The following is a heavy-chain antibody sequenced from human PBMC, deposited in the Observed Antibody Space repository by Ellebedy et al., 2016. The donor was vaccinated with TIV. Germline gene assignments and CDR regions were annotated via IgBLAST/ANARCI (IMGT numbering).Heavy chain of an antibody. V-gene: IGHV4-59*01. CDR1: GGSISSYY. CDR3: ARDMVGATSEGLYYYYYGMDV. D-gene: IGHD1-26*01. Sequence: SETLSLTCTVSGGSISSYYWSWIRQPPGKGLEWIGYIYYSGSTNYNPSLKSRVTISVDTSKNQFSLKLSSVTAADTAVYYCARDMVGATSEGLYYYYYGMDVWGQGTTVTVSS. CDR2: IYYSGST. J-gene: IGHJ6*02.